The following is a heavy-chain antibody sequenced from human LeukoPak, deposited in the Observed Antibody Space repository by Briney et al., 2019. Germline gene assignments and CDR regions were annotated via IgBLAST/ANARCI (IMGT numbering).Heavy chain of an antibody. D-gene: IGHD2-21*02. V-gene: IGHV4-30-4*01. CDR1: GGSISSGDYY. CDR3: ASAYCGGDCTPYWYFDL. J-gene: IGHJ2*01. CDR2: IYYIGNT. Sequence: PSETLSLTCTVSGGSISSGDYYWSWIRQPPGKGLEWIGYIYYIGNTFYNPSLKSRVTVSVDTSKNQFSLKLSSVTAADTAVYYCASAYCGGDCTPYWYFDLWGRGTLVTVSS.